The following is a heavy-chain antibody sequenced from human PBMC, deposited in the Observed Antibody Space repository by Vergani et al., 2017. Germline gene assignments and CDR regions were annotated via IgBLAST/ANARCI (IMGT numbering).Heavy chain of an antibody. CDR1: GFTVSSNY. D-gene: IGHD4-17*01. V-gene: IGHV3-66*02. Sequence: EVQLVESGGGLVQPGGSLRLSCAASGFTVSSNYMSWVRQAPGKGLEWVSVIYSGGSTYYADSVKGRFTISRDNSKNTLYLQMNSLRAEDTAVYYCAARSHYDYGVYAGGKRPVDYWGQGTLVTVSS. CDR2: IYSGGST. J-gene: IGHJ4*02. CDR3: AARSHYDYGVYAGGKRPVDY.